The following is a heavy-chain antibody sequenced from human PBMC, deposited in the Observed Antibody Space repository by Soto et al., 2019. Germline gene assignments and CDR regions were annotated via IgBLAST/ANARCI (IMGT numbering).Heavy chain of an antibody. Sequence: ASVKVSCKASGGTFSSYAISWVRQAPGQGLEWMGWINPNSGATNYAQKFQGWVTMTRDTSISTAYMELSRLRSDDTAVYYCARDGGTTDAFDIWGQGTMVTVSS. V-gene: IGHV1-2*04. J-gene: IGHJ3*02. CDR3: ARDGGTTDAFDI. D-gene: IGHD4-17*01. CDR2: INPNSGAT. CDR1: GGTFSSYA.